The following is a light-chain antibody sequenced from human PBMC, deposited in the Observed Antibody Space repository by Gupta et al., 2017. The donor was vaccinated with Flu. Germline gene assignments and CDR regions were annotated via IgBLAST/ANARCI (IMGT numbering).Light chain of an antibody. Sequence: DIQMTQSPSSLSASVGDTVTITCRASQTISSWLAWYQQKPGKAPNLLIYKASTLQTGVPSRFSGSGSGTDFTLTINNLQPEDFATYYCQKYDRYPLTFGGGTKVGIK. CDR3: QKYDRYPLT. V-gene: IGKV1-5*03. CDR2: KAS. CDR1: QTISSW. J-gene: IGKJ4*01.